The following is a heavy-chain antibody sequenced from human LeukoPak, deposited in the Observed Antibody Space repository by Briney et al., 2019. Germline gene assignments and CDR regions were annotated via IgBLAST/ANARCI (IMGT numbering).Heavy chain of an antibody. D-gene: IGHD3-10*01. CDR2: VYYSGGT. CDR3: ARPNYYGSGSLVFDI. CDR1: GGSISSSY. J-gene: IGHJ3*02. V-gene: IGHV4-59*01. Sequence: SETLSLTCTVSGGSISSSYWTWIRQPPGKGLEWIGSVYYSGGTNYNPSLKSRVTISVDTSKSHFSLKLNSVTAADTAVYYCARPNYYGSGSLVFDIWGQGTRVIVSS.